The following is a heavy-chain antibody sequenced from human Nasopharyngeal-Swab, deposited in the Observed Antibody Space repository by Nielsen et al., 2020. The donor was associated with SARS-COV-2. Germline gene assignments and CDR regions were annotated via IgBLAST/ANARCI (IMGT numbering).Heavy chain of an antibody. V-gene: IGHV3-30*03. D-gene: IGHD3-16*02. CDR3: ARDSGDYVWGSYRHWYGMDV. Sequence: SLRLSCAASGFTFSSYGMHWVRQAPGKGLERVAVISYDGSNKYYADSVKGRFTISRDNSKNTLYLQMNSLRAEDTAVYYCARDSGDYVWGSYRHWYGMDVWGQGTTVTVSS. CDR1: GFTFSSYG. J-gene: IGHJ6*02. CDR2: ISYDGSNK.